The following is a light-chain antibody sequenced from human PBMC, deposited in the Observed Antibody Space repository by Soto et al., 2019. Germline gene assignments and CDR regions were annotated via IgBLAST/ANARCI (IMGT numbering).Light chain of an antibody. CDR1: QGIAPS. CDR3: EKYNSAPLT. V-gene: IGKV1-27*01. CDR2: ATS. J-gene: IGKJ4*01. Sequence: DVQMTQSTSSLSAFVGDRVTITCRASQGIAPSLAWFQQKPVKVPKLLIYATSTLQSGVPSRFSGSGSGTDFTLTINSLQPEDVGTYYCEKYNSAPLTFGGGTKVEIK.